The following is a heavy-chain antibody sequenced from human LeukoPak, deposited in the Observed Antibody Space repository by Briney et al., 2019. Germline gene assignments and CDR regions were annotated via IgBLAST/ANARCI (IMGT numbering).Heavy chain of an antibody. CDR3: ARHRRGYSSGWYED. V-gene: IGHV4-59*08. J-gene: IGHJ4*02. CDR2: IYYSGST. CDR1: GGSISYNY. D-gene: IGHD6-19*01. Sequence: PSETLSLTCTVSGGSISYNYWSWIRQPPGKGLEWIGYIYYSGSTNYNPSLKSRVTISVDTSKNQFSLKLSSVTAADTAVYYCARHRRGYSSGWYEDWGQGTLVTVSS.